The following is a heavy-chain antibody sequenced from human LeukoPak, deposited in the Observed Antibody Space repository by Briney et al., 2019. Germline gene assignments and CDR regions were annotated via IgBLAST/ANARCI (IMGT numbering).Heavy chain of an antibody. CDR2: ISSSGSTI. D-gene: IGHD4-23*01. CDR1: GFTFSSYE. CDR3: ARLNLRYYLGFGGNIN. V-gene: IGHV3-48*03. Sequence: GGSLRLSCAASGFTFSSYEMNWVRQAPGKGLEWVSYISSSGSTIYYADSVKGRFTISRDNAKNSLYLQMNSLRAEDTAVYYCARLNLRYYLGFGGNINWGQGTLVTVSS. J-gene: IGHJ4*02.